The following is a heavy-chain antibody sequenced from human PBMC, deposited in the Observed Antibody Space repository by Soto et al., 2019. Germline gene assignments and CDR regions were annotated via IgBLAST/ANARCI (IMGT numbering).Heavy chain of an antibody. V-gene: IGHV4-30-2*01. Sequence: SETLSLTCTASGASITFGGYSWSWIRQTPGKGLEWIGYINHLETTFYNPSFESRLTLSIDRAKNQFSLKLHSMSAADRVVYFCARGGGSDSFDYWGQGILVTVSS. CDR2: INHLETT. CDR3: ARGGGSDSFDY. CDR1: GASITFGGYS. D-gene: IGHD1-26*01. J-gene: IGHJ4*02.